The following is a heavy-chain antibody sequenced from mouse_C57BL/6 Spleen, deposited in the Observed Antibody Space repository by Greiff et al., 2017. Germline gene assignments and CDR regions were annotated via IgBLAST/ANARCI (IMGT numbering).Heavy chain of an antibody. CDR1: GYSITSDY. CDR3: ARGISDRRYAMDD. J-gene: IGHJ4*01. V-gene: IGHV3-8*01. D-gene: IGHD3-3*01. Sequence: EVQLKESGPGLAKPSQTLSLTCSVTGYSITSDYWNWIRKFPGNKLEYMGYISYSGSTYDNPSLKSRISITRDTSKNQYYLQLNSVTTEDTATYYCARGISDRRYAMDDWGQGTSVTVSS. CDR2: ISYSGST.